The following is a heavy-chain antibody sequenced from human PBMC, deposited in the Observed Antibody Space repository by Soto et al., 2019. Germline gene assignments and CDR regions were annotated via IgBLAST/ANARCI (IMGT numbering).Heavy chain of an antibody. D-gene: IGHD6-13*01. CDR3: ARTDLPSIAAAVLAGMEV. Sequence: QVQLVESGGGVVQPGRSLRLSCAASGFTFSSYAMHWVRQAPGKGLEWVAVISYDGSNKYYADSVKGRFTISRDNSKNTLYLQMNSLGAEEKAVNYCARTDLPSIAAAVLAGMEVLGPGTTVPVSS. CDR1: GFTFSSYA. CDR2: ISYDGSNK. V-gene: IGHV3-30-3*01. J-gene: IGHJ6*02.